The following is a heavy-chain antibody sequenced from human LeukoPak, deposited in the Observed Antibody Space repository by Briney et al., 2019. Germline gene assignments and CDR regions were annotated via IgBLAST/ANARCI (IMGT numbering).Heavy chain of an antibody. CDR1: GDTFTTYG. CDR3: ARSSPPTYDHFHYYMDV. CDR2: ISANKGNT. Sequence: GASPRVSSTASGDTFTTYGICWVRQTPVHRLERMGWISANKGNTNYAQKLQGRDTITTDTSTSTAYMELRSLRSDDTAVYYCARSSPPTYDHFHYYMDVWGKGSTVTVSS. V-gene: IGHV1-18*01. J-gene: IGHJ6*03. D-gene: IGHD6-19*01.